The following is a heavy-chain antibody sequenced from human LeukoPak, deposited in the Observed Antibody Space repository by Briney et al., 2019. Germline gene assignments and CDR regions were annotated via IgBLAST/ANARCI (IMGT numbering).Heavy chain of an antibody. V-gene: IGHV4-59*01. J-gene: IGHJ3*02. CDR1: GGSISSYY. D-gene: IGHD3-10*01. Sequence: PSETLSLTCTVSGGSISSYYWSWIRQPPGKGLEWIGYIYYSGSTNYTPSLKSRVTISVDTSKNQFSLKLSSVTAADTAVYYCARCTMVGAFDIWGQGTMVTVSS. CDR2: IYYSGST. CDR3: ARCTMVGAFDI.